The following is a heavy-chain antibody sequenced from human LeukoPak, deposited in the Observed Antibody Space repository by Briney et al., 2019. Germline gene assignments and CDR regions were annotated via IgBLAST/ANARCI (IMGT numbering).Heavy chain of an antibody. V-gene: IGHV3-74*03. CDR3: ARDLYYGGRSNFDH. D-gene: IGHD4-23*01. J-gene: IGHJ4*02. CDR1: GFTFSTYW. Sequence: PGGSLRLSCAASGFTFSTYWMHWVRQAPGKGLVWVSRIKSDGSSIMYADSVRGRFTISRDNAKNTLYLQMNSLRAEDTAVYYCARDLYYGGRSNFDHWGQGTLVTVSS. CDR2: IKSDGSSI.